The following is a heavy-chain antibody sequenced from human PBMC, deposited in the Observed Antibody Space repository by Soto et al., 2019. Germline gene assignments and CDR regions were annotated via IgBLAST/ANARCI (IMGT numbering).Heavy chain of an antibody. CDR1: GITISNYP. V-gene: IGHV3-23*01. Sequence: EVQLLESGGGLVQPGGSLRLSCAASGITISNYPMSWVRQAPGKGLDWVSGISGSGDRKYYADSGKGRFSISKDISKNSLSLQLDSLGVEDTAVYFCVKDDGGDPSTAPHWGQGTLVTVSS. CDR2: ISGSGDRK. J-gene: IGHJ4*02. CDR3: VKDDGGDPSTAPH. D-gene: IGHD2-21*02.